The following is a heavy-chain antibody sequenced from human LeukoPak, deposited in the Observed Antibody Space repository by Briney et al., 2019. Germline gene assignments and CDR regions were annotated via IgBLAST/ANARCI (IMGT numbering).Heavy chain of an antibody. D-gene: IGHD3-22*01. V-gene: IGHV3-23*01. CDR2: ISGSGGST. J-gene: IGHJ6*03. Sequence: GGSLRLSCAASGFTFTNYAMDWVRQAPGNGLEWVSAISGSGGSTYYADSVQGRFTISRDTSKNTLDLQMNSLRAEDTAVYYCAKGSGDSTGYYYAYYYYYMDVWGKGTTVTVSS. CDR3: AKGSGDSTGYYYAYYYYYMDV. CDR1: GFTFTNYA.